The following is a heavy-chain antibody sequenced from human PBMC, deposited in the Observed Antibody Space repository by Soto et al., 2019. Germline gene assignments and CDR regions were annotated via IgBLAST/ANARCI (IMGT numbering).Heavy chain of an antibody. Sequence: TFSDYYMSWIRQAPGKGLEWVSYISSSSSYTNYADSVKGRFTISRDNAKKSLYLQMNSLRAEDTAVYYCARDHHRYSGYDYVDYWGQGTLVTVSS. J-gene: IGHJ4*02. CDR3: ARDHHRYSGYDYVDY. CDR1: TFSDYY. CDR2: ISSSSSYT. V-gene: IGHV3-11*05. D-gene: IGHD5-12*01.